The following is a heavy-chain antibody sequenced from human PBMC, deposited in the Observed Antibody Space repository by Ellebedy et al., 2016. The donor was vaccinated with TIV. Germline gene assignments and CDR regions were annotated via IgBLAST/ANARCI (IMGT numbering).Heavy chain of an antibody. D-gene: IGHD2-15*01. CDR3: ARDGGVAGETYV. CDR1: GVTFNSYA. CDR2: INRVSSVI. V-gene: IGHV3-48*02. Sequence: PGGSLRLSCAASGVTFNSYAMHWVRQAPEKGMEWVSYINRVSSVIYYADSVKGRFTISRDNAKNSLYLQMNSLRDEDTAIYYCARDGGVAGETYVWGQGTTVTVSS. J-gene: IGHJ6*02.